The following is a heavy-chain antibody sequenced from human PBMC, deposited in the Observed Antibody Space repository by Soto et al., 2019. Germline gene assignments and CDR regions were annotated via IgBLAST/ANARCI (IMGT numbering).Heavy chain of an antibody. Sequence: SQTLSLTCDTSGYTVSSTSATCDWIRQSTSRGLEWLGRTYYRSKWKTDYAESVQGRITINADTSKNQLSLQLNSVTPDDTAVYYCVRLRGNSWLDSWGQGIRV. V-gene: IGHV6-1*01. CDR1: GYTVSSTSAT. CDR2: TYYRSKWKT. J-gene: IGHJ5*01. CDR3: VRLRGNSWLDS.